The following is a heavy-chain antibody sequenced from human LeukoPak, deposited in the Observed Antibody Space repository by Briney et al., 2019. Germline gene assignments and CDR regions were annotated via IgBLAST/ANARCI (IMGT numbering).Heavy chain of an antibody. Sequence: GRSLRLSCAASGFTFSSYGMHWVRQAPGKGLEWVAVIWYDGSNKYYADSVKGRFTISRDNSKNTLYLQMNSLRAEDTAVYYCARDGAVAGRLDYWGQGTLVTVSS. D-gene: IGHD6-19*01. V-gene: IGHV3-33*01. J-gene: IGHJ4*02. CDR2: IWYDGSNK. CDR3: ARDGAVAGRLDY. CDR1: GFTFSSYG.